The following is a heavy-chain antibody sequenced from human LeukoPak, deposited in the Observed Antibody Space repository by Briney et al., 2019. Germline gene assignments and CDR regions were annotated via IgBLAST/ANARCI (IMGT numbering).Heavy chain of an antibody. CDR1: GFTFSSYA. V-gene: IGHV3-30*04. CDR3: ARDSSSGSAAFDY. Sequence: GGSLRLSCAASGFTFSSYAMHWVRQAPGKGLEWVVVISYDGSNKYYADSVKGRFTISRDNSKNTLYLQMNSLRAEDTAVYYCARDSSSGSAAFDYWGQGTLVTVSS. CDR2: ISYDGSNK. J-gene: IGHJ4*02. D-gene: IGHD6-19*01.